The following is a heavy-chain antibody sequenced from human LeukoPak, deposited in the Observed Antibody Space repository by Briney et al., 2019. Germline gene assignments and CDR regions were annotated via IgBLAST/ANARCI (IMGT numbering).Heavy chain of an antibody. CDR2: ISYDGSNK. D-gene: IGHD5-18*01. J-gene: IGHJ4*02. V-gene: IGHV3-30-3*01. CDR3: AKDHPKYSYGQGRIDY. CDR1: GFTFSSYA. Sequence: GRSLRLSCAASGFTFSSYAMHWVRQAPGKGLEWVAVISYDGSNKYYADSVKGRFTISRDNSKNTLYLQMNSLRAEDTAVYYCAKDHPKYSYGQGRIDYWGQGTLVTVSS.